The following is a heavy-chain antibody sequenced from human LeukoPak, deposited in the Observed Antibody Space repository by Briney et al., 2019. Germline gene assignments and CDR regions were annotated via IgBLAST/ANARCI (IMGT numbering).Heavy chain of an antibody. CDR2: ISTSGSII. CDR3: ARGARKIDDYYDSSGQLDY. D-gene: IGHD3-22*01. CDR1: GFTFGSYE. Sequence: GGSLTLSCEASGFTFGSYEMTWVRQAPGKGLEWLSYISTSGSIIVYADSVRGRFTVSRDNAKNSLYLQMNSLRAEDTAVYYCARGARKIDDYYDSSGQLDYWGQGTLVTVSS. V-gene: IGHV3-48*03. J-gene: IGHJ4*02.